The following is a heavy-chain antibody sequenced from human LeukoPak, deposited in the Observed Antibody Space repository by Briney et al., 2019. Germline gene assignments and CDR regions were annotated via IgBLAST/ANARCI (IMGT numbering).Heavy chain of an antibody. CDR1: GGTFSSYA. V-gene: IGHV1-69*01. Sequence: ASVKVSCKASGGTFSSYAISWVRQAPGQGLEWMGGIIPIFGTANYAQKFQGRVTITADESTSTAYMELSSLISEDTAVYYCSGTGTTNDYSYMDVWGKGTTVNVSS. D-gene: IGHD1-7*01. CDR3: SGTGTTNDYSYMDV. CDR2: IIPIFGTA. J-gene: IGHJ6*03.